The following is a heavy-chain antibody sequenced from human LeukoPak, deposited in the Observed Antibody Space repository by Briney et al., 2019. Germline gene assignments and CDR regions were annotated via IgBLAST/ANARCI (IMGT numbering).Heavy chain of an antibody. CDR1: GFPFDVQT. D-gene: IGHD1-26*01. CDR2: MREDATEI. CDR3: ARGGATRGRFEN. Sequence: GGSLRLSCAASGFPFDVQTMSWVRQAPGKGLDWVASMREDATEIHYADSAKGRFTISRDNPKNSLYLQMNSLRAEDTAVYYCARGGATRGRFENWGQGTLVTVSS. V-gene: IGHV3-7*01. J-gene: IGHJ4*02.